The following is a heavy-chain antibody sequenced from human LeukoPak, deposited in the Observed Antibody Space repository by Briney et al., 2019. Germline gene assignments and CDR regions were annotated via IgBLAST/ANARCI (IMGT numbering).Heavy chain of an antibody. CDR2: ISGSGGST. D-gene: IGHD1-1*01. CDR1: GFTFSNFA. V-gene: IGHV3-23*01. J-gene: IGHJ4*02. CDR3: AKSRYSWKDAFDY. Sequence: PGGSLRLSCAASGFTFSNFAVSWVRQAPGKGLEWVSSISGSGGSTYYADSVKGRFTISRDNSKNTVFLQMNSLRAEDTAVYYCAKSRYSWKDAFDYWGQGTLVTVSS.